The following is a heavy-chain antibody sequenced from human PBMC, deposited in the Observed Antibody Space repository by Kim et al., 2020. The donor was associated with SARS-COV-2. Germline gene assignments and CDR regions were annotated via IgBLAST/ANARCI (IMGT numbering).Heavy chain of an antibody. D-gene: IGHD5-12*01. CDR1: GFTFSSYG. J-gene: IGHJ4*02. CDR3: ARVDRSTLYGGYDKRDC. Sequence: GGSLRLSCAASGFTFSSYGMHWVRQAPGKGLEWVAVISYDGSNKYYADSVKGRFTISRDNSKNTLYLQMNSLRAEDTAVYYCARVDRSTLYGGYDKRDCWGQGTLVTVSS. CDR2: ISYDGSNK. V-gene: IGHV3-33*05.